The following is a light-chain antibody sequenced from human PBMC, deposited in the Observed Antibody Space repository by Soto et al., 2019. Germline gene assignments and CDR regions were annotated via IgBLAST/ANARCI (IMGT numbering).Light chain of an antibody. CDR2: AAS. CDR1: QSISSY. V-gene: IGKV1-39*01. J-gene: IGKJ3*01. CDR3: QQSYSTPGT. Sequence: IQMTQSPSSLSASVGDRVTITCRASQSISSYLNWYQQKPGKAPKLLIYAASSLQSGVPSRFSGSGSGPDFTLTISSLQPGDFATYYCQQSYSTPGTFGPGTKVDIK.